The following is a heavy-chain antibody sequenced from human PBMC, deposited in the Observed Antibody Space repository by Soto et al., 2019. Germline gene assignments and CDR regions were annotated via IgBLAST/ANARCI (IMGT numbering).Heavy chain of an antibody. D-gene: IGHD3-16*01. CDR1: GYTFTSYY. CDR3: ATPAGGKGDAFDI. V-gene: IGHV1-46*01. Sequence: QVQLVQSGAEVKKPGASVKVSCKASGYTFTSYYIHWVRQAPGQGLEWLGIINPSSGSTSYAQKFQGSVTMSRDTATSTVYMEVSSVRSEDTAVEYFATPAGGKGDAFDIWGQGTMVTVSS. CDR2: INPSSGST. J-gene: IGHJ3*02.